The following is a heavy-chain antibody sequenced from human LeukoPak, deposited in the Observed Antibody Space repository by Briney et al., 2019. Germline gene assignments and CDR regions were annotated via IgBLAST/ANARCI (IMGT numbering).Heavy chain of an antibody. D-gene: IGHD5-18*01. CDR2: IFGSGGSP. V-gene: IGHV3-23*01. CDR1: GFTFGSFA. CDR3: GKTTAGYSSGQKPAWPVDY. Sequence: GGSLRLSCEASGFTFGSFAMYWVRQAPGKGLEWIAGIFGSGGSPHYADSVEGRFTISRDNFKNTVYLQINSLRAEDTAVYYCGKTTAGYSSGQKPAWPVDYWGQGTLVTVSS. J-gene: IGHJ4*02.